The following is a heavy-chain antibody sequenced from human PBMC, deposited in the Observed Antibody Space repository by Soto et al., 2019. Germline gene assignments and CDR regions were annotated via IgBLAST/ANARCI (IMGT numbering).Heavy chain of an antibody. CDR2: ISGSGGST. J-gene: IGHJ4*02. Sequence: GSLRLSCAASRFTFSSDAMIGVLQAPGKGLEWVSAISGSGGSTYYADSVKGRFTISRDNSKNTLYLQMNSLRAEDTAVYYCAKSLEGELMEYWSQGTLVTVSS. CDR1: RFTFSSDA. V-gene: IGHV3-23*01. CDR3: AKSLEGELMEY. D-gene: IGHD3-16*01.